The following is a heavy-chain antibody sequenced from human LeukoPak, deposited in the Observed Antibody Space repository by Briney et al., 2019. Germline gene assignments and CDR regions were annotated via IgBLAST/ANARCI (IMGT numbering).Heavy chain of an antibody. CDR1: GFTFSSYA. J-gene: IGHJ5*02. V-gene: IGHV3-64*01. CDR2: ISSNGGST. D-gene: IGHD5-12*01. CDR3: AKCGYSGYGGNWFDP. Sequence: GGSLTLSCAASGFTFSSYAMHCVRQAPGKGLEYVSAISSNGGSTYYANSVKGRFTISRDNSKNTLYLQMNSLRAEDTAVYFCAKCGYSGYGGNWFDPWGQGTLVTVSS.